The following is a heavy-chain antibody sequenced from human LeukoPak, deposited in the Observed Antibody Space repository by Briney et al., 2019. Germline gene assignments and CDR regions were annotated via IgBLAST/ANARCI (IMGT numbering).Heavy chain of an antibody. CDR2: INPNSGGT. CDR3: ARGGIYDILTGYTVGDY. J-gene: IGHJ4*02. Sequence: ASVKVSCKASGYTFTGCYMHWVRQAPGQGLEWMGRINPNSGGTNYAQKFQGRVTMTRDTSISTAYMELSRLRSDDTAVYYCARGGIYDILTGYTVGDYWGQGTLVTVSS. CDR1: GYTFTGCY. V-gene: IGHV1-2*06. D-gene: IGHD3-9*01.